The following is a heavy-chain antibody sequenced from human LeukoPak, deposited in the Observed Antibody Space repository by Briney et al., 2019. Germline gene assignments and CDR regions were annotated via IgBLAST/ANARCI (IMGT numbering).Heavy chain of an antibody. V-gene: IGHV4-4*07. D-gene: IGHD6-13*01. Sequence: SETLSLTCTVSGGSISNYYWSWIRQPAGKGLEWIGRIYISGSTNYNPSLKSRVTMSVTTSTNQFFLRLSSGTAPDRAVFYCARESRGGSSWYSATLYYWGQKRLVTAS. CDR1: GGSISNYY. CDR2: IYISGST. J-gene: IGHJ4*02. CDR3: ARESRGGSSWYSATLYY.